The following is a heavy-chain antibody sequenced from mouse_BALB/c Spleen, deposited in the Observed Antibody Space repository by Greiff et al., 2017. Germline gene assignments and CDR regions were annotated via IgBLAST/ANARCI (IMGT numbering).Heavy chain of an antibody. Sequence: VQLQESGAELVRPGASVTLSCTASGFTFTGYEMHWVKQTPVHGLEWIGAIGPETGGTAYNQKFKGKATLTADKSSSTPYMELRSLTSEDSAVYYCTRGLGHDYWGQGTPVTVSA. CDR3: TRGLGHDY. CDR2: IGPETGGT. CDR1: GFTFTGYE. D-gene: IGHD3-3*01. V-gene: IGHV1-15*01. J-gene: IGHJ3*01.